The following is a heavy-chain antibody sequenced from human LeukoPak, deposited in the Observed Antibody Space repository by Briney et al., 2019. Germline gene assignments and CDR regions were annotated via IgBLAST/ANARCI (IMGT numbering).Heavy chain of an antibody. CDR1: GFTFSIAW. D-gene: IGHD6-13*01. V-gene: IGHV3-15*01. Sequence: PGGSLRLSCAASGFTFSIAWMSWVRQAPGKGLEWVGRLKSKTDGGTTDYAAPVKGRFTISRDDSKNTLYLQMNSLNTEDTAVYYCTTLSYSSTYYWGQGALVTVSS. CDR2: LKSKTDGGTT. CDR3: TTLSYSSTYY. J-gene: IGHJ4*02.